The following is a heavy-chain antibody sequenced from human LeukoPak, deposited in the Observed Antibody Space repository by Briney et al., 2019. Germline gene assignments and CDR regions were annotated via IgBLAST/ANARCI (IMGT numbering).Heavy chain of an antibody. CDR1: GYSFTSHW. Sequence: GESLKISCKGSGYSFTSHWIGWVRQMPGKGLEWMGIVNPDDSDTIYSPSFQGQVTISADESITTAYLQWSSLKASDTAMYYCARLRWPRGGRSYFDYWGQGALVTVSS. D-gene: IGHD3-10*01. V-gene: IGHV5-51*01. CDR2: VNPDDSDT. J-gene: IGHJ4*02. CDR3: ARLRWPRGGRSYFDY.